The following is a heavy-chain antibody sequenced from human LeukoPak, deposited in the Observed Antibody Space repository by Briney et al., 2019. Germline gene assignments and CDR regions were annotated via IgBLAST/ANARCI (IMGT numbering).Heavy chain of an antibody. D-gene: IGHD7-27*01. V-gene: IGHV4-38-2*01. Sequence: KPSETMSLTCAVSGYSISSGYYWGWVRQPPGKGLEWIVSIYHSGNTYYDPSLKSRVTISVDTSKNQFSLKLSSVTAADTAVYYCARRPSGSTAGDHRLGWYFDLWGRGTLVTVSS. CDR3: ARRPSGSTAGDHRLGWYFDL. J-gene: IGHJ2*01. CDR1: GYSISSGYY. CDR2: IYHSGNT.